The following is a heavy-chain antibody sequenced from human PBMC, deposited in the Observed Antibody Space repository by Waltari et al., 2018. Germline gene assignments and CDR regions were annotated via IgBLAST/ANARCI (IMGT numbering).Heavy chain of an antibody. CDR2: ISSSSSYI. J-gene: IGHJ6*02. Sequence: EVQLVESGGGLVKPGGSLRLSCAASGFTFSSYSMNWVRQAPGKGLEWVSSISSSSSYIYDADSVKGRFTISRDNAKNSLYLQRNSLRAEDTAVYYCARDILAPGSPIYYYYYGMDVWGQGTTVTVSS. V-gene: IGHV3-21*01. CDR3: ARDILAPGSPIYYYYYGMDV. D-gene: IGHD2-21*01. CDR1: GFTFSSYS.